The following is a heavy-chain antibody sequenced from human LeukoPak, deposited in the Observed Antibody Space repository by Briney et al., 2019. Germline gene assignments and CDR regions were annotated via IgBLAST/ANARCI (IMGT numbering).Heavy chain of an antibody. CDR3: AGQYYDFWSGGYNWFDP. CDR1: GGSISSGGYS. V-gene: IGHV4-30-2*01. CDR2: IYHSGST. J-gene: IGHJ5*02. Sequence: PSETLSLTCAVSGGSISSGGYSWSWIRQPPGTGLEWIGYIYHSGSTYYNPSLKSRVTISVDRSKNQFSLKLSSVTAADTAVYYCAGQYYDFWSGGYNWFDPWGQGTLVTVSS. D-gene: IGHD3-3*01.